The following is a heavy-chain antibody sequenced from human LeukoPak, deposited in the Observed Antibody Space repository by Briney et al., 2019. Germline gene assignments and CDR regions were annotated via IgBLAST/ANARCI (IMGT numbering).Heavy chain of an antibody. V-gene: IGHV4-39*07. CDR1: GGSISSSSYY. D-gene: IGHD2-15*01. Sequence: PSETLSLTCTVSGGSISSSSYYWGWIRQPPGKGLEWIGSIYYSGSTYYNPSLKSRVTISVDTSKNQFSLKLSSVTAADTAVYYCARGGCSGGSCYPLDYWGQGTLVTVSS. J-gene: IGHJ4*02. CDR3: ARGGCSGGSCYPLDY. CDR2: IYYSGST.